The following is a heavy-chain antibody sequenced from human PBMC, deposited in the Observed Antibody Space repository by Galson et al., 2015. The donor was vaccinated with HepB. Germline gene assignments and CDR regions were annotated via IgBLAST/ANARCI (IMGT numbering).Heavy chain of an antibody. V-gene: IGHV1-18*04. CDR2: ISAYNGNT. J-gene: IGHJ6*02. Sequence: SVKVSCKASGYTFTSYGISWVRQAPGQGLEWMGWISAYNGNTNYAQKLQGRVTMTTDTSTSTAYMELRSLRSDDTAVYYCARDTGSSWSAYYYYGMDVWGQGTTVTVSS. D-gene: IGHD6-13*01. CDR3: ARDTGSSWSAYYYYGMDV. CDR1: GYTFTSYG.